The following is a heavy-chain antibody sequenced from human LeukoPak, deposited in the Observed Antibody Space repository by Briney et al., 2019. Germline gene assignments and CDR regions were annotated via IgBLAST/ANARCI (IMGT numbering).Heavy chain of an antibody. CDR1: GYTFTSYK. CDR3: AIIQVGATRVDY. J-gene: IGHJ4*02. CDR2: MNPNSGNT. Sequence: ASVKVSCKASGYTFTSYKINWVRQSTGQGLEWMGWMNPNSGNTGYAQKFQGRVTMTRNTSISTAYMELSSLRSEDTAVYYCAIIQVGATRVDYWGQGTLVTVSS. D-gene: IGHD1-26*01. V-gene: IGHV1-8*01.